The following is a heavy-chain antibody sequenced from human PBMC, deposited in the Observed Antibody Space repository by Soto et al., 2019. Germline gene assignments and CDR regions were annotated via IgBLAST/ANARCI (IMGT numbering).Heavy chain of an antibody. D-gene: IGHD2-15*01. CDR3: ARDVVEASTNQGAFDI. Sequence: ASVKVSCKASGYTFTSYGISWVRQAPGQGLEWMGWISAYNGNTNYAQKLQGRVTMTTDTSTSTAYMELRSLRSDDTAVYYCARDVVEASTNQGAFDIWGQGTMVTVSS. CDR1: GYTFTSYG. CDR2: ISAYNGNT. V-gene: IGHV1-18*01. J-gene: IGHJ3*02.